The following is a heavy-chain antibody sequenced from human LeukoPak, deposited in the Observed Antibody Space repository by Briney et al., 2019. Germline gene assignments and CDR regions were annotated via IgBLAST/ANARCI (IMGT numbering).Heavy chain of an antibody. CDR1: GFTFSSYA. D-gene: IGHD3-22*01. V-gene: IGHV3-23*01. Sequence: GGSLRLSCAASGFTFSSYAMSWVRQAPGKGLEWVSAISGSGGSTYYADSVKGRFTISRDNSKNTLYLQMNSLRAEDTAVYYCAKDPEYYYDSSGYSWFDPWGQGTLVTVSS. J-gene: IGHJ5*02. CDR2: ISGSGGST. CDR3: AKDPEYYYDSSGYSWFDP.